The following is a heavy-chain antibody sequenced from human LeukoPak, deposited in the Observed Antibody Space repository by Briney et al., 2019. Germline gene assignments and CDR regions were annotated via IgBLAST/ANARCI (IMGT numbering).Heavy chain of an antibody. CDR2: IYYSGST. CDR1: GGSVSSGSYY. CDR3: ARDRRAVAGFDFDY. Sequence: SETLSLTCTVSGGSVSSGSYYWSWIRQPPGKGLEWIGYIYYSGSTNYNPSLKSRVTISIDTSKNQFSLKVNSVSAADAAVYYCARDRRAVAGFDFDYWGQGTLVTVSS. V-gene: IGHV4-61*01. D-gene: IGHD6-19*01. J-gene: IGHJ4*02.